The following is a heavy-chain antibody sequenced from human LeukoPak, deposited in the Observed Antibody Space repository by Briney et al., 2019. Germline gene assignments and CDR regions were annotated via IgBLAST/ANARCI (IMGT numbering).Heavy chain of an antibody. V-gene: IGHV1-69*01. J-gene: IGHJ6*02. CDR2: IIPIFGTA. Sequence: GSSVKVSCKASGGTFSSYAISWVRQAPGQGLEWMGGIIPIFGTANYAQKFQGRVTITADESTSTAYMELSSLRSEDTAVYYCARVWDYCGGDCYPYGMDVWGQGTTVTVSS. CDR1: GGTFSSYA. CDR3: ARVWDYCGGDCYPYGMDV. D-gene: IGHD2-21*02.